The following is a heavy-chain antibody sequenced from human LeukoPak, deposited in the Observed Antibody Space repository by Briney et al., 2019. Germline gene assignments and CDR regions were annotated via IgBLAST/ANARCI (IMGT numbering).Heavy chain of an antibody. J-gene: IGHJ4*02. Sequence: GSLRLSCAASGFTFSDYYMSWIRQAPGKGLEWIGSIYYSGSTYYNPSLKSRVTISVDTSKNQFSLKLSSVTAADTAVYYCARDIQLWLGVGFDYWGQGTLVTVSS. CDR1: GFTFSDYY. V-gene: IGHV4-38-2*02. CDR3: ARDIQLWLGVGFDY. CDR2: IYYSGST. D-gene: IGHD5-18*01.